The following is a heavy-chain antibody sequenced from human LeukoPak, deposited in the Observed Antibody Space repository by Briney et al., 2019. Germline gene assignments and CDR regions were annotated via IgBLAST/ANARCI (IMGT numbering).Heavy chain of an antibody. CDR1: GFTFSSSG. CDR3: AREHHDSSTGAFDV. J-gene: IGHJ3*01. V-gene: IGHV3-33*01. Sequence: PGGSLRLSCVASGFTFSSSGMHWVRQAPGKGLEWVAVIWSDGSTTYYGDSVKGRLTISRDNSKSTLYLQMNSLRAEDTAVYYCAREHHDSSTGAFDVWGQGIMVTVSS. D-gene: IGHD3-22*01. CDR2: IWSDGSTT.